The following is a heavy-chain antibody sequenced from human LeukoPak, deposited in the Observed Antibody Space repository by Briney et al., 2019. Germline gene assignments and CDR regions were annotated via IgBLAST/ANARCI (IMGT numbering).Heavy chain of an antibody. J-gene: IGHJ6*02. CDR3: ARWLQFSGMDV. Sequence: GGSLRLSCAASGFTFSSYAMSWVRQAPGKGLEWVSAISGSGGSTYYADSVKGRFTISRDNAKNSLYLQMNSLRAEDTAVYYCARWLQFSGMDVWGQGTTVTVSS. CDR2: ISGSGGST. CDR1: GFTFSSYA. D-gene: IGHD5-24*01. V-gene: IGHV3-23*01.